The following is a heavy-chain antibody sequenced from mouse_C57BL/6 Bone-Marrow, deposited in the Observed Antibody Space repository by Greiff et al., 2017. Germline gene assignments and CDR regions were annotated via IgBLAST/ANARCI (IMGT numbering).Heavy chain of an antibody. Sequence: VKLMESGAELARPGASVKLSCKASGYTFTSYGISWVKQRTGQGLEWIGEIYPRSGNTYYNEKFKGKATLTADKSSSTAYMELRSLTSEDSAVYFCARSNSYYYGLDYWGQGTTLTVSS. J-gene: IGHJ2*01. V-gene: IGHV1-81*01. D-gene: IGHD1-1*01. CDR2: IYPRSGNT. CDR3: ARSNSYYYGLDY. CDR1: GYTFTSYG.